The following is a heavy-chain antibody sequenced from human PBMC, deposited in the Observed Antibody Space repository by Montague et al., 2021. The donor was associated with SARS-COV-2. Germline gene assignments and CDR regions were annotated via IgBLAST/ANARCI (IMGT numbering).Heavy chain of an antibody. CDR3: ARVKPSIEARNYFDY. CDR2: ISSSGSTI. J-gene: IGHJ4*02. D-gene: IGHD6-6*01. Sequence: SLRLSCAASGFTFSSYEMNWVRQAPGKGLEWVSYISSSGSTIYYADSVKGRFTISRDNAKNSLYLQMNSLRAEDTAVYYCARVKPSIEARNYFDYWGQGTLVTVSS. V-gene: IGHV3-48*03. CDR1: GFTFSSYE.